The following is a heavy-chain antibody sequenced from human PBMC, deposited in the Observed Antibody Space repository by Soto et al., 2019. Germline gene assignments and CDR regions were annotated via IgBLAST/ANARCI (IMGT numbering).Heavy chain of an antibody. CDR3: TWTGTNWFAS. Sequence: GGSLRLSCAASEFTFSPYPMHWVRQAPGKGLEWVAVISFDGATKYYADSVKGRFAISRDNSMNTLYLQMNSLKTEDTAVYYCTWTGTNWFASWGQGTRVTVAS. CDR1: EFTFSPYP. CDR2: ISFDGATK. V-gene: IGHV3-30*09. J-gene: IGHJ5*01. D-gene: IGHD1-1*01.